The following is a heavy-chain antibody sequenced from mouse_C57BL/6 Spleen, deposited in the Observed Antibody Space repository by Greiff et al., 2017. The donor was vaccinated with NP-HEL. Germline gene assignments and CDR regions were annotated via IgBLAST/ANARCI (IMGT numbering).Heavy chain of an antibody. CDR3: ATSYDYVLYFDY. V-gene: IGHV1-22*01. J-gene: IGHJ2*01. CDR2: INPNNGGT. Sequence: EVQLQQSGPELVKPGASVKMSCKASGYTFTDYNMHWVEQSHGKSLEWIGYINPNNGGTSYNQKFKGKATLTVNKSSSTAYMELRSLTSEDSAVYYCATSYDYVLYFDYWGQGTTLTVSS. CDR1: GYTFTDYN. D-gene: IGHD2-4*01.